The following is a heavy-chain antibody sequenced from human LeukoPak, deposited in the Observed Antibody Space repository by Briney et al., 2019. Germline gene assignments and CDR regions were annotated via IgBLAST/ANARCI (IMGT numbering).Heavy chain of an antibody. CDR3: AMTYYYDSSGYFWPEMHAFDI. J-gene: IGHJ3*02. CDR1: GYTFTNYY. V-gene: IGHV7-4-1*02. Sequence: ASVMVSCKASGYTFTNYYIHWVRQAPGQGLEWMGWINTNTGNPTYAQGFTGRFVFSLDTSVSTAYLQISSLKAEDTAVYYCAMTYYYDSSGYFWPEMHAFDIWGQGTMVTVSS. CDR2: INTNTGNP. D-gene: IGHD3-22*01.